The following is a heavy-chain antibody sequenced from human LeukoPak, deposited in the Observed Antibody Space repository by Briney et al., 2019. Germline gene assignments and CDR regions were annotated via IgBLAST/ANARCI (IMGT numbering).Heavy chain of an antibody. CDR3: ASPLLVVATITDDY. J-gene: IGHJ4*02. D-gene: IGHD5-12*01. Sequence: ASVKVSCKASGYTFTSYGISWVRPAPGQGLEWMGWISAYNGNTNYAQKLQGRVTMTTDTSTSTAYMELRSLRSNDTAVYYCASPLLVVATITDDYWGQGTLVTVSS. V-gene: IGHV1-18*01. CDR2: ISAYNGNT. CDR1: GYTFTSYG.